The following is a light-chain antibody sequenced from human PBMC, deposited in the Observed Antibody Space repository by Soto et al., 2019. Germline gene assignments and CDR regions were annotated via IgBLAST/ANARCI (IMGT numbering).Light chain of an antibody. CDR2: SNN. CDR1: SSNIGSNT. Sequence: QLVLTQPPSSSGTPGQRVTISCSGSSSNIGSNTVNWYQQLPGTAPKLLIYSNNQRPSGVPDRFSGSKSGTSASLAMSGLQSEDEAEYYCAAWDDSLNGHVVFGGGTKLTVL. CDR3: AAWDDSLNGHVV. V-gene: IGLV1-44*01. J-gene: IGLJ2*01.